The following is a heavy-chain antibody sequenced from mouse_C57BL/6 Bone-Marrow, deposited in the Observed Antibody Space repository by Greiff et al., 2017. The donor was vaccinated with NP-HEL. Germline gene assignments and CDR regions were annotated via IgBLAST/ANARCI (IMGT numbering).Heavy chain of an antibody. CDR2: INPSSGYT. CDR1: GYTFTSYW. V-gene: IGHV1-7*01. J-gene: IGHJ4*01. Sequence: VKLQESGAELAKPGASVKLSCKASGYTFTSYWMHWVKQRPGQGLEWIGYINPSSGYTKYNQKFKDKATLTADKSSSTAYMQLSSLTYEDSAVYYCAIDSSGYDYAMDYWGQGTSVTVSS. CDR3: AIDSSGYDYAMDY. D-gene: IGHD3-2*02.